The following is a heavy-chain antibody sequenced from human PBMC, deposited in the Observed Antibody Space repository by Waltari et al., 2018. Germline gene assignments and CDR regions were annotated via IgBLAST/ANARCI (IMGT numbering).Heavy chain of an antibody. V-gene: IGHV4-4*02. CDR3: AGDRAIGLFFDY. Sequence: QVQLQESGQGLVQPSGTLSRTCAVSGVSISGNYWWSWVRQSPEKGLEWIGQVYHSGKTHYNPSLQSRVTISVDKPKNQFSLNLNSVTAADTAVYYCAGDRAIGLFFDYWGRGTLVTVSS. J-gene: IGHJ4*02. CDR2: VYHSGKT. D-gene: IGHD2-2*01. CDR1: GVSISGNYW.